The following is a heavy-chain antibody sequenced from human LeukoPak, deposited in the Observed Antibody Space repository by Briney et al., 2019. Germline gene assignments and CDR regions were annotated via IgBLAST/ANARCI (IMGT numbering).Heavy chain of an antibody. V-gene: IGHV3-21*01. D-gene: IGHD6-13*01. Sequence: GGSLRLSCAASGFTFSSYSMNWVRQAPGKGLEWVSSISSSSSYIYYADSVKGRFTISRDNAKNSLYLQMNSLRAEDTAVYYCARDKREGSSWSSFDYWGQGTLVTVSS. CDR1: GFTFSSYS. CDR2: ISSSSSYI. CDR3: ARDKREGSSWSSFDY. J-gene: IGHJ4*02.